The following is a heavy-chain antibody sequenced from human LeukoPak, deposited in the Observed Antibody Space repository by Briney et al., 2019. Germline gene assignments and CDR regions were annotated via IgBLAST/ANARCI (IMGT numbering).Heavy chain of an antibody. V-gene: IGHV3-9*01. J-gene: IGHJ6*02. CDR3: ARDRDTGYYYGMDV. CDR2: ISWNSGSI. Sequence: QPGRSLRLSCAASGFTFDDYAMHWVRQAPGKGLEWVSGISWNSGSIGYADSVKGRFTISRDNAKNSLYLQMNSLRAEDTAVYYCARDRDTGYYYGMDVWGQGTTVTVSS. CDR1: GFTFDDYA.